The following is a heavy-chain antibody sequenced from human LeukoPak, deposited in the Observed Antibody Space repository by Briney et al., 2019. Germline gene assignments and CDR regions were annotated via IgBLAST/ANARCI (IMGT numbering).Heavy chain of an antibody. CDR2: IYYTGTT. CDR1: GGSISGTYY. V-gene: IGHV4-59*08. Sequence: SETLSLTCTVSGGSISGTYYWSWLRQPPGKGLEWIGYIYYTGTTDSNPSLKSRVTISLDTSKNQFSLNLSSVTAADTAVYYCARRWVYDKRAFDAWGQGTMVTVSS. J-gene: IGHJ3*01. D-gene: IGHD3-16*01. CDR3: ARRWVYDKRAFDA.